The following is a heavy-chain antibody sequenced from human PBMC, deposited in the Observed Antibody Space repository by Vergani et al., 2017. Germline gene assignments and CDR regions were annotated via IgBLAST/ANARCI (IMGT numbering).Heavy chain of an antibody. CDR3: AKENDFNGY. D-gene: IGHD3/OR15-3a*01. CDR1: GFTFSSYG. CDR2: ISYDGSNK. V-gene: IGHV3-30*18. Sequence: QVQLVEPGGGVVQPGRSLRLSCAASGFTFSSYGMHWVRQAPGKGLEWVAVISYDGSNKYYADSVKGRFTISRDNSKNTLYLQMNSLRAEDTAVYYCAKENDFNGYWGQGTLVTVSS. J-gene: IGHJ4*02.